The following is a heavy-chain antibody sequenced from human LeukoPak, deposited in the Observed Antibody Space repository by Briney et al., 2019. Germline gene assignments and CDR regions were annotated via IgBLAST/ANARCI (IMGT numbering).Heavy chain of an antibody. CDR1: GGSISSSSYY. Sequence: PSETLSLTCTVSGGSISSSSYYWGWIRQPPGKGLEWIGSIYYSGSTYYNPSLKSRVTISLDTSKNQFSLKLSSVTAADTAVYYCAREIVVVPAARWFDPWGQGTLVTVSS. J-gene: IGHJ5*02. CDR2: IYYSGST. V-gene: IGHV4-39*07. CDR3: AREIVVVPAARWFDP. D-gene: IGHD2-2*01.